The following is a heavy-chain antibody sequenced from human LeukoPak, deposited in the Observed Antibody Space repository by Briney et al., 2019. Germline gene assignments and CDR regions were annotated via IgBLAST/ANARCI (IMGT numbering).Heavy chain of an antibody. J-gene: IGHJ5*02. CDR1: GLTVSSNY. Sequence: PGGSLRLSCAASGLTVSSNYMSWVRQAPGKGLEWVSVIYSGGSTYYADSVKGRFTISRDNSKNTLYLQMNSLRAEDTAVYYCATEIAVAGTGNWFDPWGQGTLVTVSS. CDR2: IYSGGST. CDR3: ATEIAVAGTGNWFDP. V-gene: IGHV3-53*01. D-gene: IGHD6-19*01.